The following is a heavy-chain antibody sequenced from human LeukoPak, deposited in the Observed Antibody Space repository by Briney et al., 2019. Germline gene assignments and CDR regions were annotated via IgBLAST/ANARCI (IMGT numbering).Heavy chain of an antibody. CDR1: GYTFTSYA. CDR3: ARDASLVVVPAATYYYYYGMDV. Sequence: ASVKVSCKASGYTFTSYAMHWVRQAPGQRLEWMGWISAYNGNTNYAQKLQGRVTMTTDTSTSTAYMELRSLRSDDTAVYYCARDASLVVVPAATYYYYYGMDVWGQGTTVTVSS. D-gene: IGHD2-2*01. V-gene: IGHV1-18*01. CDR2: ISAYNGNT. J-gene: IGHJ6*02.